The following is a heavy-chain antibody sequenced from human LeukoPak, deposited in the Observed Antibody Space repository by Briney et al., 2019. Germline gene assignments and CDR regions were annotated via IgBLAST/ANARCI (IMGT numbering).Heavy chain of an antibody. V-gene: IGHV3-33*06. CDR3: AKTPRQRYDSSGYHTWFDY. Sequence: GGSLRLSCAASGFTFSSYGMHWVRQAPGKGLEWVAVIWYDGSNKYYADSVKGRFTISRDNSKNTLYLQMNSLRAEDTAVYYCAKTPRQRYDSSGYHTWFDYWGQGTLVTVSS. D-gene: IGHD3-22*01. CDR2: IWYDGSNK. J-gene: IGHJ4*02. CDR1: GFTFSSYG.